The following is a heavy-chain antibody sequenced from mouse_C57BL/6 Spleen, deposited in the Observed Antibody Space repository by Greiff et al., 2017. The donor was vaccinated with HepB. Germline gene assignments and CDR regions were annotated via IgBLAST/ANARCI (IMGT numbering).Heavy chain of an antibody. CDR1: GYTFTDYN. CDR3: ARRRNYDYDRYAMDY. D-gene: IGHD2-4*01. Sequence: EVKLQQSGPELVKPGASVKMSCKASGYTFTDYNMHWVKQSHGKSLEWIGYINPNNGGTSYNQKFKGKATLTVNKSSSTAYMELRSLTSEDSAVYYCARRRNYDYDRYAMDYWGQGTSVTVSS. J-gene: IGHJ4*01. CDR2: INPNNGGT. V-gene: IGHV1-22*01.